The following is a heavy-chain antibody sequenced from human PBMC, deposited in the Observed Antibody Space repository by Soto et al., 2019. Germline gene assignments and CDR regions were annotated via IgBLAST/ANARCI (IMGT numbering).Heavy chain of an antibody. CDR1: GYTFTGYY. V-gene: IGHV1-8*02. CDR2: MNPNSGNT. D-gene: IGHD5-12*01. CDR3: ARFRDGYNYYYYYGMDV. Sequence: ASVKVSCKASGYTFTGYYMHWVRQATGQGLEWMGWMNPNSGNTGYAQKFQGRVTMTRNTSISTAYMELSSLRSEDTAVYYCARFRDGYNYYYYYGMDVWGQGTTDTVSS. J-gene: IGHJ6*02.